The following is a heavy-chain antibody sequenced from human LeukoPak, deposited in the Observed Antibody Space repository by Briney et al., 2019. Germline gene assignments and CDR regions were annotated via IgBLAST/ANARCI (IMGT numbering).Heavy chain of an antibody. D-gene: IGHD3-3*01. CDR1: GFTVSSNY. Sequence: AGGSLRLSCAASGFTVSSNYMSWVRQAPGKGLEWVSVIYSGGSTYYTDSVKGRFTISRDNSKNTLYLQMNSLRAEDTAVYYCARGDDLWSGYYMVYWGQGTLVTVSS. J-gene: IGHJ4*02. CDR2: IYSGGST. CDR3: ARGDDLWSGYYMVY. V-gene: IGHV3-66*02.